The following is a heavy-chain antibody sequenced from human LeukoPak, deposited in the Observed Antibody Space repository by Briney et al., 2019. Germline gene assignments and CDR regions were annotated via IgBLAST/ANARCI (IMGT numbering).Heavy chain of an antibody. J-gene: IGHJ4*02. CDR3: VRAHNWNFGY. CDR2: TYYRSKWYN. CDR1: GDRVSSNSVA. D-gene: IGHD1-7*01. V-gene: IGHV6-1*01. Sequence: SQTLSLTCVISGDRVSSNSVAWNWIRQSPSRGLEWLGRTYYRSKWYNDYATSVKSRITINPDTSKNQFSLQLNSVTPEDTAIYYCVRAHNWNFGYWGQGTLVTVSS.